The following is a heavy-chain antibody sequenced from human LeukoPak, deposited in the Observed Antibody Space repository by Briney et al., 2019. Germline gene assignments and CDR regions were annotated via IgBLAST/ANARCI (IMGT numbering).Heavy chain of an antibody. CDR3: ASLTYYDFWSGYYTWNYSDY. Sequence: SVKVSCKASGGTFSSYAISWVRQAPGQGLEWMGGIIPIFGTANYAQKFQGRVTIPADESKSTAYMELSSLRSEDTAVYYCASLTYYDFWSGYYTWNYSDYWGQGTLVTVSS. CDR2: IIPIFGTA. J-gene: IGHJ4*02. CDR1: GGTFSSYA. D-gene: IGHD3-3*01. V-gene: IGHV1-69*01.